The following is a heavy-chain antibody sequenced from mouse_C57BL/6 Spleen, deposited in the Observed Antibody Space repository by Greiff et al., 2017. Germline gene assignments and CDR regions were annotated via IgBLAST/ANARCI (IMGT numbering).Heavy chain of an antibody. D-gene: IGHD1-1*01. CDR2: IYPGSGST. CDR3: ARSVYGSSWGYAMDY. V-gene: IGHV1-55*01. Sequence: QVQLKQPGAELVKPGASVKMSCKASGYTFTSYWITWVKQRPGQGLEWIGDIYPGSGSTNYNEKFKSKATLTVDTSSSTAYMQLSSLTSKDSAVYYGARSVYGSSWGYAMDYWGQGTSVTVSS. CDR1: GYTFTSYW. J-gene: IGHJ4*01.